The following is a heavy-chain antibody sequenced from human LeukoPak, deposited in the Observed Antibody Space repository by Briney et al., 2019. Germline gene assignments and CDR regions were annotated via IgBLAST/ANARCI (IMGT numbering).Heavy chain of an antibody. V-gene: IGHV1-18*04. D-gene: IGHD2-21*02. CDR2: ISAYNGNT. CDR1: GYTFTSYG. CDR3: ARGPYCGGDCYPGFDY. J-gene: IGHJ4*02. Sequence: ASVKVSCKASGYTFTSYGISWVRQAPGQGLEWVGWISAYNGNTNYAQKLQGRVTMTTDTSTSTAYMELRSLRSDDTAVYYCARGPYCGGDCYPGFDYWGQGTLVTVSS.